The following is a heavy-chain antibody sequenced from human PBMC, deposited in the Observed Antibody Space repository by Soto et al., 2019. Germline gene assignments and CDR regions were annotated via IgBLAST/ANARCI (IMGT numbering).Heavy chain of an antibody. CDR2: ISGSGGST. CDR3: AKYRGQYYFDY. CDR1: GFTFSSYA. Sequence: GGSLRLSCAASGFTFSSYAMSWVRQAPGKGLEWVSAISGSGGSTYYADSVKGRFTISRYNSKNTLYLQMNSLRAEDTAVYYSAKYRGQYYFDYWGQGTLVTVSS. V-gene: IGHV3-23*01. J-gene: IGHJ4*02. D-gene: IGHD3-10*01.